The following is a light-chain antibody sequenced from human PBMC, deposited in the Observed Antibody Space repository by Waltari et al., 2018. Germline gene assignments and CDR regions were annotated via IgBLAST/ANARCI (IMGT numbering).Light chain of an antibody. CDR2: EVS. V-gene: IGLV2-14*01. J-gene: IGLJ2*01. CDR3: SSYTSSSTLV. CDR1: SSDGCGYNY. Sequence: SALTQPASVSGSPGQAIPISCHGTSSDGCGYNYVSWYQQHPGKAPKLMIYEVSNRPSGVSNRFSGSKSGNTASLTISGLQAEDEADYYCSSYTSSSTLVFGGGTKLTVL.